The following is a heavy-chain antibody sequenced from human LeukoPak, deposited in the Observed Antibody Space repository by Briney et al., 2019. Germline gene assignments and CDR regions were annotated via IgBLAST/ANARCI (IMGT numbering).Heavy chain of an antibody. V-gene: IGHV1-69*06. Sequence: ASVKVSCKASGGTFSSYAISWVRQAPGQGLEWMGGIIPIFGTANYAQKFQGRVTITADKSTSTAYMELSSLRSEDTAVYYCARGIAVAKHDAFDIWGQGTMVTVSS. CDR2: IIPIFGTA. D-gene: IGHD6-19*01. CDR1: GGTFSSYA. CDR3: ARGIAVAKHDAFDI. J-gene: IGHJ3*02.